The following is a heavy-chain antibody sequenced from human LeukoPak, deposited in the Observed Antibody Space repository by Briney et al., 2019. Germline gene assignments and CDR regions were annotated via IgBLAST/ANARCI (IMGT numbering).Heavy chain of an antibody. J-gene: IGHJ6*02. CDR1: GGPISSYY. CDR3: ARDPGPPRGYDILTGYAYWYYYYGMDV. CDR2: IYYSGST. D-gene: IGHD3-9*01. V-gene: IGHV4-59*01. Sequence: PSETLSLTCTVSGGPISSYYWSWIRQPPGKGLEWIGYIYYSGSTNYNPSLKSRVTISVDTSKNQFSLKLSSVTAADTAVYYCARDPGPPRGYDILTGYAYWYYYYGMDVWGQGTTVTVSS.